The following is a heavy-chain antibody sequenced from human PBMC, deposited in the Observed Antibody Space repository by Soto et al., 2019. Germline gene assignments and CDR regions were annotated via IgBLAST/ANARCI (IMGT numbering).Heavy chain of an antibody. CDR2: MNPNSGNT. V-gene: IGHV1-8*01. Sequence: QVQLVQSGAEVKKPGASVKVSCKASGYTFTSYDINWVRQATGQGLEWMGWMNPNSGNTGYAQKFQGRDTMTRNTSISTGYMELRRLRAEDTAVYYCERGRGAARRGTKDDYWGQGTLVTVSS. CDR3: ERGRGAARRGTKDDY. J-gene: IGHJ4*02. D-gene: IGHD6-6*01. CDR1: GYTFTSYD.